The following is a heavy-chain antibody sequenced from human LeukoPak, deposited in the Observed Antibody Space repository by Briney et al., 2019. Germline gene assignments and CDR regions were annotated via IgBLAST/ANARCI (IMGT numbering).Heavy chain of an antibody. CDR2: ISGSGGST. V-gene: IGHV3-23*01. J-gene: IGHJ4*02. D-gene: IGHD3-10*01. CDR1: GFTFSSYA. CDR3: AKDPRHYYGSGSAWVGSLTY. Sequence: GRSLRLSCAASGFTFSSYAMSWVRQAPGKGLEWVSAISGSGGSTYYADSVKGRFTISRDNSKNTLYLQMNSLRAEDTAVYYCAKDPRHYYGSGSAWVGSLTYWGQGTLVTVSS.